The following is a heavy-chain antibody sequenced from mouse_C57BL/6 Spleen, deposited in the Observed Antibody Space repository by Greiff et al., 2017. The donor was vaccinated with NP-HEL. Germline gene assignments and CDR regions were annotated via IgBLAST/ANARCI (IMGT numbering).Heavy chain of an antibody. CDR3: ARRDTVAYAMDY. CDR1: GFTFSDYG. J-gene: IGHJ4*01. Sequence: DVKLVESGGGLVKPGGSLKLSCAASGFTFSDYGMHWVRQAPEKGLEWVAYISSGSSTIYYADTVKGRFTISRDNAKNTLFLQMTSLRSEDTAMYYCARRDTVAYAMDYWGQGTSVTVSS. D-gene: IGHD1-1*01. CDR2: ISSGSSTI. V-gene: IGHV5-17*01.